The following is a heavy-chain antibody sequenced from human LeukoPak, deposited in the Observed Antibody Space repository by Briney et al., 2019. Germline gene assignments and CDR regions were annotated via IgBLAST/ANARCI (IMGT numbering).Heavy chain of an antibody. CDR2: IWNDGSQK. V-gene: IGHV3-33*01. CDR1: GFTLSSHG. D-gene: IGHD6-19*01. J-gene: IGHJ4*02. CDR3: VRGQWVENYFDY. Sequence: GGSLRLSCAASGFTLSSHGMHWVRQAPCKGLEWVAVIWNDGSQKYYTDSVKGRFTVSRDNSESTLYLQMNSLRVEDTAVYYCVRGQWVENYFDYWGQGTLVTVSS.